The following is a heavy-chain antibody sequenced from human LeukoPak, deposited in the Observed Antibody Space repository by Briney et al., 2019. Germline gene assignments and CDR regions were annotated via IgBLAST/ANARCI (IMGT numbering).Heavy chain of an antibody. CDR2: ISYDGSNK. J-gene: IGHJ4*02. CDR1: GFTFSSYG. V-gene: IGHV3-30*18. Sequence: GRSLRLSCATSGFTFSSYGMHWVRQAPGKGLEWVAVISYDGSNKYYTDSVKGRFTISRGNSKNTLYLQVSSLRAEDTAVYYCAKDSWNYFLGGSWPRHFDYWGERTRDTVSS. CDR3: AKDSWNYFLGGSWPRHFDY. D-gene: IGHD1-7*01.